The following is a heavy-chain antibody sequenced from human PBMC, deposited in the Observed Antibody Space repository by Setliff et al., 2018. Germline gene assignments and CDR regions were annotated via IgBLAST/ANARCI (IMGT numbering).Heavy chain of an antibody. CDR1: GGTFSSYA. V-gene: IGHV1-69*13. D-gene: IGHD3-10*01. Sequence: ASVKVSCKASGGTFSSYAISWVRQAPGQGLEWMGGIIPIFGTANYAQKFQGRVTITADESTSTAYMELSSLRSEDTAVYYCARPLRYGDYYYYYGMDVWGQGTTVTVSS. CDR2: IIPIFGTA. J-gene: IGHJ6*02. CDR3: ARPLRYGDYYYYYGMDV.